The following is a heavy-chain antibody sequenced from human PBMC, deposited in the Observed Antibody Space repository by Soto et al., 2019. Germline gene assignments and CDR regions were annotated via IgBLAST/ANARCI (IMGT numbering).Heavy chain of an antibody. V-gene: IGHV3-7*01. CDR3: AREKRANGYFDY. CDR1: GFTFSAYW. Sequence: EVQLVESGGGLVQTGGSLRLSCAASGFTFSAYWMSWVRQAPGKGLEWVANIKQAGSEKYYVDSVNGRFIISRDDAKNPLFLQVNSLRVEDTAVYYCAREKRANGYFDYWGQGTLVTVSS. J-gene: IGHJ4*02. CDR2: IKQAGSEK. D-gene: IGHD6-25*01.